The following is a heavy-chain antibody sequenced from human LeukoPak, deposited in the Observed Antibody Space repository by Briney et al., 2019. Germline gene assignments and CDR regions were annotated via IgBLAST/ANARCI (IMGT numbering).Heavy chain of an antibody. V-gene: IGHV4-31*03. CDR3: ARVRDGYTIYFDY. Sequence: SQTLSLTCTASGGSISSGGYYWSWIRQHPGKGLEWIGYIYYSGSTYYNPSLKSRVTISVDTSKNQFSLKLSSVTAADTAVYYCARVRDGYTIYFDYWGQGTLVTVSS. D-gene: IGHD5-24*01. CDR1: GGSISSGGYY. CDR2: IYYSGST. J-gene: IGHJ4*02.